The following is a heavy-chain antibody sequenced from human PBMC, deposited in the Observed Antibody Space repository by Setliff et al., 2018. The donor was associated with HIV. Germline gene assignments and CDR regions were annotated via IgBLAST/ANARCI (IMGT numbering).Heavy chain of an antibody. D-gene: IGHD3-22*01. V-gene: IGHV4-34*01. J-gene: IGHJ5*02. Sequence: PSETLSLTCTVYGGSFSGYFWSWVRQSPGKGLEWIGEISHSGSTTYNPSLKSRITISLDTSNNQFSLNLTSLTAADTAVFYCARTGYYDSTYFPLGANWFDPWGQGTLVTVSS. CDR1: GGSFSGYF. CDR2: ISHSGST. CDR3: ARTGYYDSTYFPLGANWFDP.